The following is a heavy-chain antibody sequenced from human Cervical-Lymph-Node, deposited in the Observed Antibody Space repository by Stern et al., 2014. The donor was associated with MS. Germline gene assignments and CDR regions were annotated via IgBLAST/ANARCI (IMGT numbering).Heavy chain of an antibody. CDR2: AWYDGSTA. Sequence: VQLVESGGGVVQPGTSLRLSCAASGFTFSSYGMHWVRQAPGKGLEWVALAWYDGSTAYYTHSVKGRFTISRDNSKNTLSLQMNSLTAEDTAVYYCTRGHIPYAYNYRFDYWGQGTLVTVSS. J-gene: IGHJ4*02. D-gene: IGHD5-24*01. CDR1: GFTFSSYG. V-gene: IGHV3-33*01. CDR3: TRGHIPYAYNYRFDY.